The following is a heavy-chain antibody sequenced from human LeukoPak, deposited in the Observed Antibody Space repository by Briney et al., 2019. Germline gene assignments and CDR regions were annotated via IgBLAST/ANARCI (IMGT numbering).Heavy chain of an antibody. D-gene: IGHD6-13*01. CDR3: ARDRAAADLDY. CDR1: GFTFSSYG. CDR2: IWYDGSNK. Sequence: PGGSLRLSCAASGFTFSSYGMHWVRRAPGKGLEWVAVIWYDGSNKFYADSVKGRFTISRDNSKNTLYLQMNSLRAEDTAVYYCARDRAAADLDYWGQGTLVTVSS. V-gene: IGHV3-33*01. J-gene: IGHJ4*02.